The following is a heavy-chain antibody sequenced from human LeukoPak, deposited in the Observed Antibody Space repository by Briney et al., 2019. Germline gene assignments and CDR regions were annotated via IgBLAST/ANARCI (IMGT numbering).Heavy chain of an antibody. D-gene: IGHD2-15*01. CDR1: GFTFDDYG. Sequence: GGSLRLSCAASGFTFDDYGMSWVRQAPGKGLEWVSGINWNGGSTGYADSVKGRFTISRDNAKNSLYLQMNSLRAEDTALYHCARLGYPGHYYYYMDVWGKGTTVTVSS. CDR3: ARLGYPGHYYYYMDV. CDR2: INWNGGST. J-gene: IGHJ6*03. V-gene: IGHV3-20*01.